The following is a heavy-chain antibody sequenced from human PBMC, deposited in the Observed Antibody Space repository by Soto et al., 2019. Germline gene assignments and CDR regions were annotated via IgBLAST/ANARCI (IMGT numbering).Heavy chain of an antibody. CDR1: GESFSGHI. J-gene: IGHJ4*02. D-gene: IGHD6-19*01. Sequence: QVQLQQSGAGLLKPSETLSLTCAVYGESFSGHIWTWIRQTPGKGLQWIGQINHSGSASYNPSLKGRVTISVHTSDSQFSLELSSVTAAATAVYYCARGLITGSHYSGGWYYFDSWGQGTQVTVSS. V-gene: IGHV4-34*01. CDR2: INHSGSA. CDR3: ARGLITGSHYSGGWYYFDS.